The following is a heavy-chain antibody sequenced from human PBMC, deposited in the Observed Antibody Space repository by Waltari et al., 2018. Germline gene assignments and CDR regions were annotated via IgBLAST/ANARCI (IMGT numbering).Heavy chain of an antibody. D-gene: IGHD2-21*01. CDR3: ARLPRSGGAINLDY. CDR1: GFTFSSYA. CDR2: IYSGGST. J-gene: IGHJ4*02. V-gene: IGHV3-23*03. Sequence: EVQLLESGGGLVQPGGSLRLSCAASGFTFSSYAMSWVRQAPGKGLEWVSVIYSGGSTYYADSVKGRFTISRDNSKNTLYLQMNSLRSEDTAVYYCARLPRSGGAINLDYWGQGTLVTVSS.